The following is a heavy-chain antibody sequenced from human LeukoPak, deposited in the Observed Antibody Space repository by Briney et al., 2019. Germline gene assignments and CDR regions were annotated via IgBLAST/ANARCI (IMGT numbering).Heavy chain of an antibody. V-gene: IGHV1-8*01. J-gene: IGHJ6*03. D-gene: IGHD1-26*01. CDR2: MNPNSANT. CDR1: GYTFTNYD. CDR3: ARGLSGSYLYYYYYMDV. Sequence: ASVKVSCKTSGYTFTNYDINWVRQATGQGLEWMGWMNPNSANTGYAQKFQGRVTITMNTTISTAYMELSSLRSEDTAVYYCARGLSGSYLYYYYYMDVWGKGTTVIISS.